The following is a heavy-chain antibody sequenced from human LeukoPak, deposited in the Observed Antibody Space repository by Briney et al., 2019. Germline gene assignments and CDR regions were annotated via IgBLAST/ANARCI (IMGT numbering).Heavy chain of an antibody. Sequence: GRSLRLSCAASGFTFSSYGMHWVRQAPGKGLEWGAVISYDGSNKYYADSVKGRFTISRDNSKNTLYLQMNSLRAEDTAVYYCAKVSIQTYFDYWGQGTLVTVSS. V-gene: IGHV3-30*18. J-gene: IGHJ4*02. CDR1: GFTFSSYG. CDR3: AKVSIQTYFDY. D-gene: IGHD1-1*01. CDR2: ISYDGSNK.